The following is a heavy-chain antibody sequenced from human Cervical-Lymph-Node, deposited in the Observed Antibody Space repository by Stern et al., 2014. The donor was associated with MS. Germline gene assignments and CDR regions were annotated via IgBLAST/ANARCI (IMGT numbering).Heavy chain of an antibody. CDR3: ARSYRYNYGLDV. CDR2: IFLSDEK. V-gene: IGHV2-26*01. D-gene: IGHD1-14*01. Sequence: QVTLRESGPVLVKPTETLTLTCTVSGFSLSYDGTGVSWIRQPPGRALEWRGHIFLSDEKSYNTSLKSRLTISKDTSKSQVVLTLTNTDPVDTATYYCARSYRYNYGLDVWGQGTTVTVSS. CDR1: GFSLSYDGTG. J-gene: IGHJ6*02.